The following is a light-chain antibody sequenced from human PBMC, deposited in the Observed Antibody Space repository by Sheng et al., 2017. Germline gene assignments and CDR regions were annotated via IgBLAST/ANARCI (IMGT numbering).Light chain of an antibody. CDR2: GNS. CDR1: SSNIGAGYD. V-gene: IGLV1-40*01. J-gene: IGLJ2*01. Sequence: QSVLTQPPSVSGAPGQRVTISCTGSSSNIGAGYDVHWYQQLPGTAPKLLIYGNSNRPSGVPDRFSGSKSGTSASLAITGLQAEDEADYYCSSYGGSNNLIFGGGTKLTVL. CDR3: SSYGGSNNLI.